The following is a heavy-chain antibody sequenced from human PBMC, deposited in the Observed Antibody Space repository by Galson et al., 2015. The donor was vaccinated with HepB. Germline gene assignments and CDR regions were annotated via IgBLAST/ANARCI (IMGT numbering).Heavy chain of an antibody. V-gene: IGHV1-8*01. CDR2: MNPNSGNT. J-gene: IGHJ4*02. CDR1: GYTFTSYD. Sequence: SVKVSCKASGYTFTSYDINWVRQATGQGLEWMGWMNPNSGNTGYAQKFQGRVTMTRNTSISTAYMELSSLRSEDTAVYYCARAPIPSWIPLPDYWGQGTLVTVSS. D-gene: IGHD5-18*01. CDR3: ARAPIPSWIPLPDY.